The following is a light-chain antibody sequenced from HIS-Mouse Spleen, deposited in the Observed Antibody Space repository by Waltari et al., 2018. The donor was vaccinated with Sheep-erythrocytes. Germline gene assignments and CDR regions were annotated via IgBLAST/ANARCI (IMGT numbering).Light chain of an antibody. J-gene: IGLJ3*02. V-gene: IGLV2-23*01. Sequence: QSALTQPASVSGSPGQSITISCTGTSSDVGSYNLVSWYQQHPGKAPKLRIYEGRKLASGVSSRFSGSTSGNTASLTISGLQAEDEADYYCCSYAGSSTPWVFGGGTKLTVL. CDR1: SSDVGSYNL. CDR2: EGR. CDR3: CSYAGSSTPWV.